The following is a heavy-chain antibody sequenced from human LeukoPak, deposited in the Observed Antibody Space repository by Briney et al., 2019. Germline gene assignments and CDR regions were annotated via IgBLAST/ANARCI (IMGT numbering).Heavy chain of an antibody. CDR3: ARDTFYDSSGYYGY. CDR2: ISSSGSTI. D-gene: IGHD3-22*01. Sequence: GGSLRLSCAASGYTFSDYYMSWIRQAPGKGLEWVSYISSSGSTIYYADSVKGRFTISRDNAKNSLYLQMNSLRAEDTAVYYCARDTFYDSSGYYGYWGQGTLVTVSS. V-gene: IGHV3-11*01. J-gene: IGHJ4*02. CDR1: GYTFSDYY.